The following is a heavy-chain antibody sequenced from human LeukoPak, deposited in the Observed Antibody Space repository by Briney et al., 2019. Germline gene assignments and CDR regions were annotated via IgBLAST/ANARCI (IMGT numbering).Heavy chain of an antibody. CDR1: GGSLSGYY. CDR3: ARAHESSGEGAFDI. D-gene: IGHD3-22*01. V-gene: IGHV4-59*13. Sequence: SETLSLTCAVYGGSLSGYYWSWIRQPPGKGLEWIGYIYYSGSTNYNPSLKSRVTMSVDRSKKQISLNLRSVTAADTAVYYCARAHESSGEGAFDIWGQGTLVTVSS. CDR2: IYYSGST. J-gene: IGHJ3*02.